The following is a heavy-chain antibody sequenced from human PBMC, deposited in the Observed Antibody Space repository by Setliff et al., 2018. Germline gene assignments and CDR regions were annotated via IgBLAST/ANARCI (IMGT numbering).Heavy chain of an antibody. CDR1: GGGGSFSAYY. Sequence: SETLSLTCGVSGGGGSFSAYYWSWIRQPPGKGLEWIGFISYSGITTYNVSLKSRVSISVDTSKNQLSLTLSSVTAADTAVYYCVREGYSEYFQDWGRGTLVTVSS. V-gene: IGHV4-59*01. CDR3: VREGYSEYFQD. CDR2: ISYSGIT. D-gene: IGHD1-1*01. J-gene: IGHJ1*01.